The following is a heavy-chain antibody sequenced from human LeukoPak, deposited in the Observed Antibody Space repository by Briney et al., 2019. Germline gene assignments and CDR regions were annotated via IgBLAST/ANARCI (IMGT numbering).Heavy chain of an antibody. D-gene: IGHD5-18*01. J-gene: IGHJ3*02. CDR2: ISAYNGNT. V-gene: IGHV1-18*01. CDR1: GYTFTSYG. CDR3: ARDRTSYGSGPGDDAFDI. Sequence: SVKVSCKASGYTFTSYGISWVRQAPGQGFEWMGWISAYNGNTNYAQKLQGRVTMTTDTSTSTACMELRSLRSDDTAVYYCARDRTSYGSGPGDDAFDIWGQGTMDTVSS.